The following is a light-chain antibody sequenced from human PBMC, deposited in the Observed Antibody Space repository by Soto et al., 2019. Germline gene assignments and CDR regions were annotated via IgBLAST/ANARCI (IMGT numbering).Light chain of an antibody. CDR3: QQYGSSPRT. Sequence: TQTSATLTFSPLDSAALSYKASQSVHNFFAWYQQKPGQAHRLLIYGAYNRAAGVQDRFSGSGSGTDFTLTISRLEPEDFAVYYCQQYGSSPRTFGQGTKVDIK. J-gene: IGKJ1*01. CDR2: GAY. CDR1: QSVHNF. V-gene: IGKV3-20*01.